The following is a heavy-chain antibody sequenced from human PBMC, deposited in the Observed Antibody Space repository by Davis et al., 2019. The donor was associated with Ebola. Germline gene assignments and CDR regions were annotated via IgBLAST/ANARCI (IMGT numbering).Heavy chain of an antibody. J-gene: IGHJ4*02. V-gene: IGHV4-34*01. CDR1: GGSISSYY. CDR3: ARGAVPAGD. CDR2: INHSGST. D-gene: IGHD4-17*01. Sequence: SETLSLTCTVSGGSISSYYWSWIRQPPGKGLEWIGEINHSGSTNYNPSLKSRVTISVDTSKNQFSLKLSSVTAADTAVYYCARGAVPAGDWGQGTLVTVSS.